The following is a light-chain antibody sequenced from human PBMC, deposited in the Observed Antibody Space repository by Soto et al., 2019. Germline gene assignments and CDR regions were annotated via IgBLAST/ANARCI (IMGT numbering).Light chain of an antibody. CDR3: MHGLQSPPT. Sequence: DIAMTQSPLSLPVTPGEPASISCRSSQSLLHSNGYNYLDWYLQKPGQSPQLLIYWGSNRASGVPERFSGRGSGTGFTLKINRVETEDVGVYFCMHGLQSPPTFGRGTKVEIK. CDR2: WGS. V-gene: IGKV2-28*01. J-gene: IGKJ4*01. CDR1: QSLLHSNGYNY.